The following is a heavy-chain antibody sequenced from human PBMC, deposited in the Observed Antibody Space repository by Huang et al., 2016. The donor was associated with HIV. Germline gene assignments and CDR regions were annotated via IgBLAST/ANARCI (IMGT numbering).Heavy chain of an antibody. Sequence: QLQLQESGPGLVKPSENLSLTCTVSGGSISCSMYYWGWIRQSPGTGLEWIGSLYYMEDGYYNPSLKSRVTMSVDRSSNQFPLKMHSVTAADTAVYYCASRTTVTTTSNYHYFYMDVWGKGTTVIVSS. J-gene: IGHJ6*03. V-gene: IGHV4-39*01. CDR1: GGSISCSMYY. CDR2: LYYMEDG. CDR3: ASRTTVTTTSNYHYFYMDV. D-gene: IGHD4-17*01.